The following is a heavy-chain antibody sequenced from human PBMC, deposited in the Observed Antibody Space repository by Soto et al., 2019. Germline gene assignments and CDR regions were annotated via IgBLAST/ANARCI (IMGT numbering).Heavy chain of an antibody. J-gene: IGHJ6*02. D-gene: IGHD3-10*01. Sequence: GASVKVSCKASGFTFTSSAVHWVRQARGQRLEWIGWIVVGSGNTNYAQKFQERVTITRDMSTSTAYMELSSLRSEDTAVYYCAAPAGRFGEQVYYYYGMDVWGQGTTVTVYS. CDR2: IVVGSGNT. CDR1: GFTFTSSA. V-gene: IGHV1-58*01. CDR3: AAPAGRFGEQVYYYYGMDV.